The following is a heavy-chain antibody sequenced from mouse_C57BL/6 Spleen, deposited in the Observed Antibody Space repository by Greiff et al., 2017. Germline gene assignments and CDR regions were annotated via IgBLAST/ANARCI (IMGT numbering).Heavy chain of an antibody. J-gene: IGHJ1*03. Sequence: EVQRVESGGGLVKPGGSLKLSCAASGFTFSSYAMSWVRQTPEKRLEWVATISDGGSYTYYPDNVKGRFTISRDNAKNNLYLQMSHLKSEDTAMYYCARDPLYYGSSYVYFDVWGTGTTVTVSS. CDR2: ISDGGSYT. V-gene: IGHV5-4*01. D-gene: IGHD1-1*01. CDR1: GFTFSSYA. CDR3: ARDPLYYGSSYVYFDV.